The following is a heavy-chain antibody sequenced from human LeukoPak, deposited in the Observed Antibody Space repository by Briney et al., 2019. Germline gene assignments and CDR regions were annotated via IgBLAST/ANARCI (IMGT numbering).Heavy chain of an antibody. CDR1: GFTFSSYA. CDR2: ISYDGSNR. Sequence: GGSLRLSCAASGFTFSSYAMHWVRQAPGKGLEWVAVISYDGSNRYYADSVKGRFTISRDNSKNTLYLQMNSLRAEDTAVYYCARGGQQWLARGYYFDYWGQGTLVTVSS. V-gene: IGHV3-30*04. D-gene: IGHD6-19*01. J-gene: IGHJ4*02. CDR3: ARGGQQWLARGYYFDY.